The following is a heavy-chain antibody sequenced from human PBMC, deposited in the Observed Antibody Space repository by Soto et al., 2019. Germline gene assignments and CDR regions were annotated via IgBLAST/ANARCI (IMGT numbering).Heavy chain of an antibody. CDR2: IVVDSNTA. V-gene: IGHV1-69*06. Sequence: QVVLLQSGAEVKEPGSSVRVSCQVSGSTFNNFAFSWVRQAPGHGHERMGGIVVDSNTAEYSQRFQDRVTITADTSTDTLYMALGSLTFEDTAVYYCARAIKRWEVNYYCDFWGPGTLVTVSS. D-gene: IGHD1-26*01. CDR1: GSTFNNFA. J-gene: IGHJ4*02. CDR3: ARAIKRWEVNYYCDF.